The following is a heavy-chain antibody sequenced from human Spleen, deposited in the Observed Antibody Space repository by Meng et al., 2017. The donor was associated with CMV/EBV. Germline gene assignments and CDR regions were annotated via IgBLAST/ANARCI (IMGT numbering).Heavy chain of an antibody. D-gene: IGHD4/OR15-4a*01. CDR3: ARGPDYGDHMYFDN. Sequence: SVKVSCKASGGTFSGYAISWVRQAPGQGLEWVGGVIAILDIANYAQDFQGRVTITADKITGTAYMELSSLRSEDTAVYYCARGPDYGDHMYFDNWDQGTLVTVSS. CDR2: VIAILDIA. J-gene: IGHJ4*02. V-gene: IGHV1-69*10. CDR1: GGTFSGYA.